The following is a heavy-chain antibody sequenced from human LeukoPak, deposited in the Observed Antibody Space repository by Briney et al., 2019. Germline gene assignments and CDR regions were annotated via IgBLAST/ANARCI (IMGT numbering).Heavy chain of an antibody. J-gene: IGHJ2*01. Sequence: SGTLSLTCAVYGGSFSGYYWSWIRQPPGKGLEWIGEINHSGSTNYNPSLKSRVTISVDTSKNQFSLKLSSVTAADTAVYYCARRTTISNWYFDLWGRGTLVTVSS. CDR1: GGSFSGYY. V-gene: IGHV4-34*01. CDR3: ARRTTISNWYFDL. D-gene: IGHD3-3*01. CDR2: INHSGST.